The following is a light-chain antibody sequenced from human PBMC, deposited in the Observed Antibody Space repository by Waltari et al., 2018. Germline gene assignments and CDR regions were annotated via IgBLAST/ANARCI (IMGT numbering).Light chain of an antibody. CDR1: QSVDNL. J-gene: IGKJ4*01. V-gene: IGKV3-11*01. CDR3: QHRVSWPLT. CDR2: DAS. Sequence: EILLTQSPATLSLSPGERATLSCMASQSVDNLLGGYQQKPGQAPRLVIHDASNRAPGCPARFSGSGSGTDFTLTISSLEPEDFAVYYCQHRVSWPLTFGGGTKVEL.